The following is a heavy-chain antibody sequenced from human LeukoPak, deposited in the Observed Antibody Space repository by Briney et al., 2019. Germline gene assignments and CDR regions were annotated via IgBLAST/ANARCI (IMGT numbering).Heavy chain of an antibody. CDR3: ARYCSSTSCRGSFDY. CDR1: GGSFSGYY. Sequence: SETLSLTCAVYGGSFSGYYWSWIRQPPGKGLEWIGEINHSGSTNYNPSLKSRVTISVDTSKNQFSLKLSSVTAADTAVYYCARYCSSTSCRGSFDYWGQGTLVTVSS. V-gene: IGHV4-34*01. J-gene: IGHJ4*02. D-gene: IGHD2-2*01. CDR2: INHSGST.